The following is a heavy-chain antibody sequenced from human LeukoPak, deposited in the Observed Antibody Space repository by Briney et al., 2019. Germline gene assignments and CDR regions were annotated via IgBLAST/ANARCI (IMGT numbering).Heavy chain of an antibody. Sequence: PSETLSLTCTVSGGSISSYYWSWIRQPPGKGLEWIGYIYYSGSTIYNPSLKSRVTISVDTSKNQFSLKLSSVTAADTAVYYCARYGDYVFDLWGQGTLATVSS. V-gene: IGHV4-59*01. CDR3: ARYGDYVFDL. D-gene: IGHD4-17*01. J-gene: IGHJ4*02. CDR2: IYYSGST. CDR1: GGSISSYY.